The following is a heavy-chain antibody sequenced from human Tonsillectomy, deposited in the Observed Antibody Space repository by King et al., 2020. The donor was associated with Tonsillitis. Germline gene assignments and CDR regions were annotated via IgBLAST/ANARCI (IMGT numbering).Heavy chain of an antibody. J-gene: IGHJ6*02. CDR2: INSSVCTI. CDR3: ARDDYGGDYYYGMDV. CDR1: VVTFSNYY. Sequence: VQLVESGGGLVKPGGSLGRSCAASVVTFSNYYMSWIRHAPGEGREWVSYINSSVCTIHHASYVRGRLTISMDNAKNSLYLQMNSLRAGDTAVYYCARDDYGGDYYYGMDVWGQGTTVTVSS. D-gene: IGHD4-23*01. V-gene: IGHV3-11*01.